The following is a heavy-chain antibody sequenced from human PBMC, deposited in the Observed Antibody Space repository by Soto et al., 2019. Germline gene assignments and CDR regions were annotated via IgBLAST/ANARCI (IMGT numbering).Heavy chain of an antibody. CDR3: AKSNVGEYEY. CDR2: ISYDGSNK. Sequence: QVQLVESGGGVVQPGRSLRLSCAASGFTFSSYAMHWVRQAPGNGLEWVAVISYDGSNKYYADSVKGRFTISRDNSKNTLYLQMNSLRAEDTAVYYCAKSNVGEYEYWGQGTLVTVSS. D-gene: IGHD3-16*01. J-gene: IGHJ4*02. CDR1: GFTFSSYA. V-gene: IGHV3-30-3*01.